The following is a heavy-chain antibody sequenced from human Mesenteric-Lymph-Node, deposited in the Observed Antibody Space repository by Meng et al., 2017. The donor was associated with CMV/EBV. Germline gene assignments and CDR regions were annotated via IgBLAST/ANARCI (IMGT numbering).Heavy chain of an antibody. CDR1: GFTFDDYG. J-gene: IGHJ6*02. CDR3: AKDYYSSSSLNYCYGMDV. Sequence: LKISCAASGFTFDDYGMHWVRQAPGKGLEWVSGISWNSVSTGYADSVKGRFTISRDNAKNSLYLQMNSLRAEDTALYYCAKDYYSSSSLNYCYGMDVWGQGTTVTVSS. D-gene: IGHD6-6*01. V-gene: IGHV3-9*01. CDR2: ISWNSVST.